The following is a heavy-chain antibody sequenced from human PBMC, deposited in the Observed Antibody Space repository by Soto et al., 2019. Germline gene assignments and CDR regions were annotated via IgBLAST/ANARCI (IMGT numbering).Heavy chain of an antibody. V-gene: IGHV3-9*01. CDR1: GFTFRNYA. D-gene: IGHD4-4*01. Sequence: PGGSLRLSCAASGFTFRNYAMHWVRRAPGKGLEWVSGISWHSGTIGYADSVRGQFTISRDNAKNSLYLQMNSLRPEDTALYYCVKEKLYSNYEYYFDYWGQGTLVTVSS. CDR2: ISWHSGTI. J-gene: IGHJ4*02. CDR3: VKEKLYSNYEYYFDY.